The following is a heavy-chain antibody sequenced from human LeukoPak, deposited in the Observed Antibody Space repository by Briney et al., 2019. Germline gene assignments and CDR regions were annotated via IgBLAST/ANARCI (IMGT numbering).Heavy chain of an antibody. CDR2: IIHTFGTT. CDR3: AREAPIRFNGGTCDPTVDY. J-gene: IGHJ4*02. CDR1: GGTFSNYA. Sequence: VASVKLSCKASGGTFSNYAVSWVRQPPGQGLEWMGGIIHTFGTTNYAQKIKGSITIAAASSKNTAYIQRSSLTSENAAVYYAAREAPIRFNGGTCDPTVDYWGQGDLVSVSS. D-gene: IGHD2-15*01. V-gene: IGHV1-69*13.